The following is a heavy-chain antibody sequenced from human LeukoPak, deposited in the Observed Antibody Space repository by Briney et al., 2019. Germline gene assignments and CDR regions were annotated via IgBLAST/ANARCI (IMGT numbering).Heavy chain of an antibody. D-gene: IGHD3-10*01. CDR2: INSVSNNI. V-gene: IGHV3-48*02. Sequence: GGSLRLSCAASGFPFSSYSLNWVRQAPGKGLERSSYINSVSNNIQYADSVRGRFTISGDNAKNSLYLQMDSLRDEDTAVYYCARGGSGSYVLYGMDLWGQGTTVTVSS. CDR3: ARGGSGSYVLYGMDL. CDR1: GFPFSSYS. J-gene: IGHJ6*02.